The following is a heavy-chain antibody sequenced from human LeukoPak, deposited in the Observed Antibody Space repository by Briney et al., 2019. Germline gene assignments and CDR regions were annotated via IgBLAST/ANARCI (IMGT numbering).Heavy chain of an antibody. D-gene: IGHD3-9*01. J-gene: IGHJ4*02. CDR1: GYTFTGYY. V-gene: IGHV1-2*02. Sequence: ASVKVSCKASGYTFTGYYMHWVRRAPGQGLEWMGWINPNSGGTNYAQKFQGRVTMTRDTSISTAYMELSRLRSDDTAVYYCARGFDWLEYYFDYWGQGTLVTVSS. CDR2: INPNSGGT. CDR3: ARGFDWLEYYFDY.